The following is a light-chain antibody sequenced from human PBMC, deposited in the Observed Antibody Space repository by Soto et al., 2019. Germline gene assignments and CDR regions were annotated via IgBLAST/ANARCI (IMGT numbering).Light chain of an antibody. J-gene: IGKJ1*01. CDR1: QSVLYSSKNKNY. CDR2: WAS. Sequence: DIVMTQSPDSLAVSLGERATINCKSSQSVLYSSKNKNYLAWYQQKPGQPPKLLIYWASTRESGVPDRFSGSWSGTDFTLTISSLQAEDVAVYYCQQYYSTPWTFGQGTKVDIK. V-gene: IGKV4-1*01. CDR3: QQYYSTPWT.